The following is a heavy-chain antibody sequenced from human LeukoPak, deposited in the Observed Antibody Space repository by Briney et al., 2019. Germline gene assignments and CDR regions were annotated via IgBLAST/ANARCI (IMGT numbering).Heavy chain of an antibody. Sequence: PGGSLRLSCAASGFTFSSYAMSWVRQAPGKGLEWISAISGSGGSTYYADSVKGRFTISRDNSKNTLYLQMNSLRAEDTAVYYCARDKFSPLELRRGSFDYWGQGTLVTVSS. J-gene: IGHJ4*02. CDR1: GFTFSSYA. V-gene: IGHV3-23*01. CDR2: ISGSGGST. CDR3: ARDKFSPLELRRGSFDY. D-gene: IGHD1-7*01.